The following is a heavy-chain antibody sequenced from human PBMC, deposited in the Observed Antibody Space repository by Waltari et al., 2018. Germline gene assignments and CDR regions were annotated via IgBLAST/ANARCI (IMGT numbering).Heavy chain of an antibody. J-gene: IGHJ5*02. V-gene: IGHV3-21*01. D-gene: IGHD3-10*01. CDR3: TRDLYGSGGDWFDP. CDR2: IGGTHSNI. CDR1: GFDFRDSD. Sequence: EVRLAESGGGLVKPGGSLGLLCTAPGFDFRDSDMNWVRQAPGTGLEWVSSIGGTHSNIFYADSVKGRFTVSRDNAKNSLYLQMDNLRAEDSGLYYCTRDLYGSGGDWFDPWGQGTLVTVSS.